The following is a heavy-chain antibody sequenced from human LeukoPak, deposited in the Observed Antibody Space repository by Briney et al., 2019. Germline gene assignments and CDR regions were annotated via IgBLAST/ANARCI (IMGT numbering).Heavy chain of an antibody. Sequence: KPSETLSLTCSVSGGSISLSYYYWGRIRQPPGKALEWIGSVYYSGTTSYNPSLKSRVTISVDTSKNQFSLKLSSVTAADTAVYYCARRIGSGSYLEAYYFDYWGQGTLVTVSS. CDR3: ARRIGSGSYLEAYYFDY. CDR2: VYYSGTT. D-gene: IGHD1-26*01. V-gene: IGHV4-39*07. J-gene: IGHJ4*02. CDR1: GGSISLSYYY.